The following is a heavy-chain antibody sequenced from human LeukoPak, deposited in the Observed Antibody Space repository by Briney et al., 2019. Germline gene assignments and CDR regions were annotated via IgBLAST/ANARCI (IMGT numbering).Heavy chain of an antibody. CDR1: GGTFSSYA. CDR3: ARDRGDGYLPDY. Sequence: SVKVSCKASGGTFSSYAISWVRQAPGQGLEWMGGIIPIFGTANYAQKFQGRVTITADESTSTAYMELSSLRSEDTAVYYCARDRGDGYLPDYWGQGTLVTVSS. V-gene: IGHV1-69*13. J-gene: IGHJ4*02. CDR2: IIPIFGTA. D-gene: IGHD5-24*01.